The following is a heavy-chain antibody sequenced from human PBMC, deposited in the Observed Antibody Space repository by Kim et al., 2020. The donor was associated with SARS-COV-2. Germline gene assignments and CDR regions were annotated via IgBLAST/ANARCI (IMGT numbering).Heavy chain of an antibody. CDR1: GFDFSGSV. J-gene: IGHJ6*03. CDR3: ARLVASVESGYSPYYMDA. V-gene: IGHV3-73*01. D-gene: IGHD2-15*01. Sequence: GGSLRLSCANSGFDFSGSVIHWVRQASGQWLEWMGRISSKSRNYATGYAATVRGRFTLSRDDANKTSVLQMNSLSVEDTAVYYCARLVASVESGYSPYYMDAWGKGTTVTVSS. CDR2: ISSKSRNYAT.